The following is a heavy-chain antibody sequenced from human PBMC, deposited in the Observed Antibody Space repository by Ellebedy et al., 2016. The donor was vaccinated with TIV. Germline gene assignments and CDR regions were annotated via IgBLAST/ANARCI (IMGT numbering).Heavy chain of an antibody. CDR1: GGSISSGNYY. D-gene: IGHD3-22*01. J-gene: IGHJ4*02. CDR3: ARDGHYNSDGYYHRYLDY. Sequence: MPSETLSLTCTVSGGSISSGNYYWGWIRQPPGKGLEWIGNIFYGGSTYYNPSLKSRVTISVDTSKNQFSLTLSYVTAADTAVYYCARDGHYNSDGYYHRYLDYWGQGTLVTVSS. V-gene: IGHV4-39*07. CDR2: IFYGGST.